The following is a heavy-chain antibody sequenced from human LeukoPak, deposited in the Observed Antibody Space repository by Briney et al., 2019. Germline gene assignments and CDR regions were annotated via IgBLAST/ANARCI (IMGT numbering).Heavy chain of an antibody. CDR2: INPNSGGT. V-gene: IGHV1-2*02. CDR1: GYTFTGYY. Sequence: ASVKVSCKASGYTFTGYYMHWVRQAPGQGLEWMGWINPNSGGTNYAQKFQGRVTMTRDTSISTAYMELSRLRSDDTAVNYCARGQKIAVAGTGWFDPWGQGTLVTVSS. D-gene: IGHD6-19*01. J-gene: IGHJ5*02. CDR3: ARGQKIAVAGTGWFDP.